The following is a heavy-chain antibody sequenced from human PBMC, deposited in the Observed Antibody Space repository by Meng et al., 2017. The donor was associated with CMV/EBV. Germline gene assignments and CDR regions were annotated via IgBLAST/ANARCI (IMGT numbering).Heavy chain of an antibody. Sequence: SETLSLTCTVSGGSISSSTYYWGWIRQPPGKGLEWIGSILYSGRAFYNPSLKSRISISVDTSKNQFSLKLSSVTAADTAVYYCARIMAGTTSYGMDIWGQGTTVTVSS. J-gene: IGHJ6*02. CDR1: GGSISSSTYY. CDR3: ARIMAGTTSYGMDI. V-gene: IGHV4-39*01. D-gene: IGHD1-7*01. CDR2: ILYSGRA.